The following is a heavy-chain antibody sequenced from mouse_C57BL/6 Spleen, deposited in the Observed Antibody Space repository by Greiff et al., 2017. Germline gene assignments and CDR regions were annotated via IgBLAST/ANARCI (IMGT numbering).Heavy chain of an antibody. V-gene: IGHV1-55*01. J-gene: IGHJ2*01. CDR2: IYPGSGST. Sequence: QVQLKQPGAELVKPGASVKMSCKASGYTFTSYWITWVKQRPGQGLEWIGDIYPGSGSTNYNEKFKSKATLTVDTSSSTAYMQRSSLTSEDSAVYYCGRYDGEGFDDWGQGTTLTVSS. CDR3: GRYDGEGFDD. D-gene: IGHD2-3*01. CDR1: GYTFTSYW.